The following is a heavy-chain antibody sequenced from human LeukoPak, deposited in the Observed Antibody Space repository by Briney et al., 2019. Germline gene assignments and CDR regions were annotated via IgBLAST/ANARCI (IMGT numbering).Heavy chain of an antibody. D-gene: IGHD4-17*01. V-gene: IGHV4-59*01. Sequence: SQTLSLTSTVSGASISSYYWGWIRQPPGKGREWIAYIYYSGSTNYNPSLKSRVTISVDTSKNQFSLKLSSVTAADTAVYYCARVYGVSAFDSWGQGTMVTVSS. CDR2: IYYSGST. J-gene: IGHJ3*02. CDR3: ARVYGVSAFDS. CDR1: GASISSYY.